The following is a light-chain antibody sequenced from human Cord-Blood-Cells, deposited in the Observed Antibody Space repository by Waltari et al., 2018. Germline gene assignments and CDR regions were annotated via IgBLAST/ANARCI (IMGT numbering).Light chain of an antibody. Sequence: QSALTQPASVSGSPGQSITISCTVTSSDVGCYNFVSWYQQHPGKAPNLMIYDVSNRPSGVSNRFSGSKSGNTASLTISGLQAEDEADYYCSSYTSSSTLVFGGGTKLTVL. CDR2: DVS. CDR1: SSDVGCYNF. CDR3: SSYTSSSTLV. J-gene: IGLJ3*02. V-gene: IGLV2-14*03.